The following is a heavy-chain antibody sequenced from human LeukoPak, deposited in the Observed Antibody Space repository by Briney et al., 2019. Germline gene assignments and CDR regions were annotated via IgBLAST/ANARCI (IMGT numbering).Heavy chain of an antibody. V-gene: IGHV4-4*07. CDR1: GGSISSYY. CDR3: ARGSTSAAYYYMDV. D-gene: IGHD2-2*01. Sequence: SETLSLTCTVSGGSISSYYWIWIRQPAGEGLEWIGRTYTSGSTNYNPSIKSRVTMSVDTSKNQFSLKLSSVTAADTAVYYCARGSTSAAYYYMDVWGKGTTVTVSS. J-gene: IGHJ6*03. CDR2: TYTSGST.